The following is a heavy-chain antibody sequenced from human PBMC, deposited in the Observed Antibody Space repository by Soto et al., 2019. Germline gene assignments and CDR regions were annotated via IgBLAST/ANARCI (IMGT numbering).Heavy chain of an antibody. Sequence: QVQLVQSGAEVKKPGSSVKVSCKASGGTFSSYAISWVRQAPGQGLEWMGGIIPIFGTANYAQKFQGRVTIIADESTSTVYMELSSLRSEDTAVYYCGGGNFDYYYYGMDVWGQGTTVTVSS. CDR1: GGTFSSYA. J-gene: IGHJ6*02. CDR2: IIPIFGTA. CDR3: GGGNFDYYYYGMDV. V-gene: IGHV1-69*01. D-gene: IGHD2-21*02.